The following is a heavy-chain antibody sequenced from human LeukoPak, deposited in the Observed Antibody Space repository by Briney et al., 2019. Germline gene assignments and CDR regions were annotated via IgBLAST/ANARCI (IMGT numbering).Heavy chain of an antibody. CDR3: ARAMTTVTALDY. CDR1: VFTFSSYA. V-gene: IGHV3-30-3*01. J-gene: IGHJ4*02. D-gene: IGHD4-17*01. Sequence: GRSLRLSCAASVFTFSSYAMHWVRQAPGKGLEWVAVISYDGSNKYYADSVKGRFTISRANSKNTLYLKMTTLTAEDTAVFYCARAMTTVTALDYWGQGTLVSVSS. CDR2: ISYDGSNK.